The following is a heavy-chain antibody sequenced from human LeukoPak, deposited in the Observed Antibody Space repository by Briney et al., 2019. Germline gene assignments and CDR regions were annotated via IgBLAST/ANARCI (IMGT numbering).Heavy chain of an antibody. Sequence: SETLSLTCTVSGGSISSYYWGWIRQPPGKGLEWIGNIFYSGSTYYSPSLKSRVTISVDTSKNQFSLELSSVTAADTAVYYCAREIVFGVVITSPDAFDIWGQGTMVTVSS. J-gene: IGHJ3*02. V-gene: IGHV4-39*07. CDR2: IFYSGST. CDR3: AREIVFGVVITSPDAFDI. D-gene: IGHD3-3*01. CDR1: GGSISSYY.